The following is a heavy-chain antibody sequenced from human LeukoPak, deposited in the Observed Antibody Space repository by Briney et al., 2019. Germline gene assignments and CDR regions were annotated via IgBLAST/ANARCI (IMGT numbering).Heavy chain of an antibody. J-gene: IGHJ4*02. CDR2: ISWNSGSI. CDR3: ARGVDYYENSGTIDY. Sequence: GRSLRLSCAASGFTFDDYAMHWVRQAPGKGLEWVSGISWNSGSIGYADSVKGRFTISRDNAKNSLYLQMNSLRAEDTAVYYCARGVDYYENSGTIDYWGQGTLVTVSS. CDR1: GFTFDDYA. D-gene: IGHD3-22*01. V-gene: IGHV3-9*01.